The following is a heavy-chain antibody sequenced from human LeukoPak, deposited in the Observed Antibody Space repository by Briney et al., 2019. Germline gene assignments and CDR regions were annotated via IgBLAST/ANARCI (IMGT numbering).Heavy chain of an antibody. CDR3: AKDAGYYDSSGYYSYFDY. Sequence: PGGSLRLSCAVSGLTFSNFKMNWVRQAPGKGLEWVSYISGSGRSTSYADSVKGRFTISRDNSKNTLYLQMNSLRAEDTAVYYCAKDAGYYDSSGYYSYFDYWGQGTLVTVSS. D-gene: IGHD3-22*01. V-gene: IGHV3-48*01. CDR1: GLTFSNFK. CDR2: ISGSGRST. J-gene: IGHJ4*02.